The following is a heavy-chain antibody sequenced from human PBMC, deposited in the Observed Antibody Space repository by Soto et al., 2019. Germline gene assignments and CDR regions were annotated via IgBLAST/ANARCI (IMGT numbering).Heavy chain of an antibody. CDR2: LSYNGNKK. CDR3: TKLGGCQNGFNRFDS. V-gene: IGHV3-30*18. Sequence: GGSLRLSCAASGFTFTAFGMHWVRQAPGKGLEWVAGLSYNGNKKYYGDSVKGRFTISRDNSKKILYLEMNSLRKEDSAVYFCTKLGGCQNGFNRFDSWGHGTLVTVSS. D-gene: IGHD3-10*01. J-gene: IGHJ5*01. CDR1: GFTFTAFG.